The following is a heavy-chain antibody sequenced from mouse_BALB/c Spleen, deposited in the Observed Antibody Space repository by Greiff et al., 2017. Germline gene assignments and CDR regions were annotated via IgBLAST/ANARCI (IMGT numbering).Heavy chain of an antibody. J-gene: IGHJ3*01. Sequence: EVKVEESGGGLVKPGGSLKLSCAASGFTFSSYAMSWVRQTPEKRLEWVASISSGGSTYYPDSVKGRFTISRDNARNILYLQMSSLRSEDTAMYYCAREGNGNYGGFAYWGQGTLVTVSA. CDR3: AREGNGNYGGFAY. V-gene: IGHV5-6-5*01. D-gene: IGHD2-1*01. CDR1: GFTFSSYA. CDR2: ISSGGST.